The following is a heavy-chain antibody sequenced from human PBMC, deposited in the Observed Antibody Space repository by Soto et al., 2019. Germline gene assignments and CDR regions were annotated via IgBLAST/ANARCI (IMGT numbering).Heavy chain of an antibody. V-gene: IGHV1-69*01. CDR2: IIPIFGTE. CDR1: GGTFSSYA. J-gene: IGHJ6*02. D-gene: IGHD6-13*01. CDR3: ERDTSAAGRRIWNYYYVMDV. Sequence: QVQLVQSGAEVKKPGSSVKVSCKASGGTFSSYAISWVRQAPGQGLEWMGGIIPIFGTENYAQKFQGRVTITADESTSTAYMELSSLRSEDTAVYYCERDTSAAGRRIWNYYYVMDVWGQGTTVTVSS.